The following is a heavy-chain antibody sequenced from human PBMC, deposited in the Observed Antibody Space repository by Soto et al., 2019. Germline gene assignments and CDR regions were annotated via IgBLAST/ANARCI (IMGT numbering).Heavy chain of an antibody. Sequence: PGGSLRLSCAASGFTVSSNYMSWVRQAPGKGLEWVSVIYSGGSTYYADSVKGRFTISRDNSKNTLYLQMNSLRAEDTAVYYCARDRPYYYDSSGYLWAFDIWGQGTMVTVS. CDR2: IYSGGST. CDR3: ARDRPYYYDSSGYLWAFDI. CDR1: GFTVSSNY. V-gene: IGHV3-66*01. D-gene: IGHD3-22*01. J-gene: IGHJ3*02.